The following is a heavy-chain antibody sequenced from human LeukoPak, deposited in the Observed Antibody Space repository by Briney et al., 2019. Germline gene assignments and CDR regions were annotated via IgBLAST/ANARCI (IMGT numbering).Heavy chain of an antibody. V-gene: IGHV3-11*01. D-gene: IGHD2/OR15-2a*01. CDR3: ARRGNMSSHAFDI. Sequence: GGSLRLSCAASGFIFSGSYMSWIRQAPGQGVEWLSYIKSRDTYTLYADSVKGGFTVSRNYAKNSLYLQINSLRAEDTAVYYCARRGNMSSHAFDIWGQGTVVTVSS. CDR2: IKSRDTYT. J-gene: IGHJ3*02. CDR1: GFIFSGSY.